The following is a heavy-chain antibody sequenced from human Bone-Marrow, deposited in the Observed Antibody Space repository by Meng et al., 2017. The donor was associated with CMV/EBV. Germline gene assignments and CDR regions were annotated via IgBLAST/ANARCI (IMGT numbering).Heavy chain of an antibody. CDR3: VKCDLVTWGSLAVPGRE. Sequence: GESLKISCASPGFTFSSYAMGWVRQAPGQGLDRVAYGYGGASRKYYSGSVRGRFTISSDDSTSKLYLRMNRLRADDMAVHFCVKCDLVTWGSLAVPGREWGLGTLVTVSS. CDR1: GFTFSSYA. D-gene: IGHD6-19*01. CDR2: GYGGASRK. V-gene: IGHV3-23*03. J-gene: IGHJ4*02.